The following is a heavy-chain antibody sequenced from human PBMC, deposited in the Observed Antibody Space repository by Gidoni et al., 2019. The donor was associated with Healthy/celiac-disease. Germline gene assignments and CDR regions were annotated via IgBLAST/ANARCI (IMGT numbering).Heavy chain of an antibody. D-gene: IGHD2-8*01. CDR2: ISSRGSTI. CDR3: ARDFVWGQLNYYYYGMDV. Sequence: QVQLVESGGGLVKPGGSLRLSCAASGFTFSDYYMSWIRQAPGKGLEWVLYISSRGSTIYYADSVKGRFTISRDNAKNSLYLQMNSLRAEDTAVYYCARDFVWGQLNYYYYGMDVWGQGTTVTVSS. J-gene: IGHJ6*02. V-gene: IGHV3-11*01. CDR1: GFTFSDYY.